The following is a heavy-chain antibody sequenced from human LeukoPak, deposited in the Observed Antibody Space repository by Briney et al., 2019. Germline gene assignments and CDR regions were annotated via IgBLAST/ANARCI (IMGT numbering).Heavy chain of an antibody. CDR1: GFTFSSYN. Sequence: GGSLRLSCAASGFTFSSYNMNWVRQAPGKGLEWVSSISRSGSYIYYADSVKGRFTISRDNAKNSLFLQMNSLRAEDTAVLYCARDCGSHDAFDIWGQGTMVTVSS. D-gene: IGHD1-26*01. J-gene: IGHJ3*02. CDR2: ISRSGSYI. CDR3: ARDCGSHDAFDI. V-gene: IGHV3-21*01.